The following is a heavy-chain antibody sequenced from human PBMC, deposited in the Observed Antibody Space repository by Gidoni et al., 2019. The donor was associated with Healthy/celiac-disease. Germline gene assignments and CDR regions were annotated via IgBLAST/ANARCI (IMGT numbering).Heavy chain of an antibody. CDR3: ASALRAKYSSGWYYFDY. Sequence: QLQLQESAPGLVKPSETLSPTCTVSGGSISSSRSYWGWIRQPPGKGLEWIGSIYYSGSTYYNPSLKSRVTISVDTSKNQFSLKLSSVTAADTAVYYCASALRAKYSSGWYYFDYWGQGTLVTVSS. D-gene: IGHD6-19*01. V-gene: IGHV4-39*07. CDR1: GGSISSSRSY. J-gene: IGHJ4*02. CDR2: IYYSGST.